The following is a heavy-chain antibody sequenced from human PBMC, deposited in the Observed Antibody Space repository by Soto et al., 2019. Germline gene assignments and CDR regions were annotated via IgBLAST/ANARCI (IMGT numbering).Heavy chain of an antibody. V-gene: IGHV3-33*01. D-gene: IGHD6-13*01. J-gene: IGHJ6*02. CDR1: GFTFSSYG. CDR2: IWYDGSNK. CDR3: ARWYSSSWYYYYYGMDV. Sequence: QVQLVEYGGGVVQPGRSLRLSCAASGFTFSSYGMHWVRQAPGKGLEWVAVIWYDGSNKYYADSVKGRFTISRDNSKNTLYLQMNSLRAEDTAVYYCARWYSSSWYYYYYGMDVWGQGTTVTVSS.